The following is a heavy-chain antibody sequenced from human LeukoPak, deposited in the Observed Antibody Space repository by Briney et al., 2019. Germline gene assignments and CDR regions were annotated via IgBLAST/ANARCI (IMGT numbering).Heavy chain of an antibody. J-gene: IGHJ3*02. D-gene: IGHD6-19*01. CDR2: INSDGSST. V-gene: IGHV3-74*01. CDR3: ARRGIAVAGLQVNAFDI. CDR1: GFTFSSYW. Sequence: GGSLRLSCAASGFTFSSYWMHWVRQAPGKGLVWLSRINSDGSSTSYADSVKGRFTISRDNAKNTLYLQMNSLRAEDTAVYYCARRGIAVAGLQVNAFDIWGQGTMVTVSS.